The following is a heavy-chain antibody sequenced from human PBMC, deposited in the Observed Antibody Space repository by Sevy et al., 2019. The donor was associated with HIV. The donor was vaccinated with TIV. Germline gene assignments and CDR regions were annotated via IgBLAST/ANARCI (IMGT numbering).Heavy chain of an antibody. J-gene: IGHJ6*02. CDR3: ATDPIIVLMGTDGMDV. CDR2: IKSKVDGGTT. CDR1: GLTFTYAW. D-gene: IGHD2-8*01. Sequence: GGSLRLSCAVSGLTFTYAWMSWVRQAPGKGLEWVGRIKSKVDGGTTDYGAPVKGRFTISSEDSKNKLYLQMNSLKTEDTAVYYCATDPIIVLMGTDGMDVWGQGTTVTVSS. V-gene: IGHV3-15*01.